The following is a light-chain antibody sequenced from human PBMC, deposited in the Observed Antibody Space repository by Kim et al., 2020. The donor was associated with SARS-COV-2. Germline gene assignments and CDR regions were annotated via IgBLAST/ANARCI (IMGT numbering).Light chain of an antibody. CDR2: GAS. V-gene: IGKV1-39*01. J-gene: IGKJ4*01. Sequence: DIQMTQSPSSLSTSVGDRVTITCRASQNIDSFLNWYQQKPGKAPKLLIYGASSLQSGVPSRFSGDGSGTDFTLSISSVQPDDSASYFCQQSKTTPVTFGGGTKVEI. CDR3: QQSKTTPVT. CDR1: QNIDSF.